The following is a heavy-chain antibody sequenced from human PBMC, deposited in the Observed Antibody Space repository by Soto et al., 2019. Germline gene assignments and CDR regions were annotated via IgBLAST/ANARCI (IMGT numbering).Heavy chain of an antibody. CDR2: ISGSGRAT. Sequence: EVQLLESGGGLVQPGGSLTLSCAASEFTFSTYAMTWVRLVPGKGLEWVSGISGSGRATYYTDSVKGRFTISRDNARNTLYLQMTSLRAEDTGIYYCAKDKTCGYSSGWFHYSYGMDVWGQGTTVTVSS. D-gene: IGHD6-19*01. V-gene: IGHV3-23*01. CDR1: EFTFSTYA. CDR3: AKDKTCGYSSGWFHYSYGMDV. J-gene: IGHJ6*02.